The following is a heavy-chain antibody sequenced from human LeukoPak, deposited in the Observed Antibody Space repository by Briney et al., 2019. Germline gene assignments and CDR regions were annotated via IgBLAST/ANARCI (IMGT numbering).Heavy chain of an antibody. V-gene: IGHV4-39*01. CDR2: IYYSGST. Sequence: SETLSLTXTVSGGSISSSSYYWGWIRQPPGKGLDWIGSIYYSGSTYYNPSLKSRVTISVDTSKNQFSLKLSSVTAADTAIYYCARMPTGGAFDIWGQGTTVTVSS. CDR1: GGSISSSSYY. D-gene: IGHD4-17*01. J-gene: IGHJ3*02. CDR3: ARMPTGGAFDI.